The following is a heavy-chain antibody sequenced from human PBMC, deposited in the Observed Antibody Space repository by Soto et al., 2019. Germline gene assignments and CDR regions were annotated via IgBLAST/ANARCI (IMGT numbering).Heavy chain of an antibody. D-gene: IGHD3-10*01. Sequence: GGSLRLSCAASGFTFSNAWMSWVRQAPGKGLEWVGRIKSKTDGGTTDYAAPVKGRFTISRDDSKNTLYLQMNSLKTEDTAVYYCTTDHITMVRGVTYYYYYGMDVCRQGTTVTVAS. J-gene: IGHJ6*02. CDR1: GFTFSNAW. CDR2: IKSKTDGGTT. CDR3: TTDHITMVRGVTYYYYYGMDV. V-gene: IGHV3-15*01.